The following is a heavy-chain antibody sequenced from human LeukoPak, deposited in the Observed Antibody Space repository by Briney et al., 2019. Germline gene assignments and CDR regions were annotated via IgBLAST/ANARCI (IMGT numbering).Heavy chain of an antibody. Sequence: SETLSLTCAVSGGSISSGDYYWSWIRQPPGKGLEWIGYIYYSGSTYYNPSLKSRVTISVDTSKNQFSLKLSSVTAADTAVYYCARDRWYYDSGSYYYYFDYWGQGTLVTVSS. V-gene: IGHV4-30-4*01. D-gene: IGHD3-10*01. CDR1: GGSISSGDYY. J-gene: IGHJ4*02. CDR3: ARDRWYYDSGSYYYYFDY. CDR2: IYYSGST.